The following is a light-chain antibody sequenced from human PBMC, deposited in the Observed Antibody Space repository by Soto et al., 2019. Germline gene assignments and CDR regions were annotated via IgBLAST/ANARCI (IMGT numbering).Light chain of an antibody. Sequence: EIVLTQSPATLSLSPGERATLSCRASQSVSSYLAWYQQKPGQAPRLLIYDASNWATGIPARLSGSGSGTDFTLTISSLVPEDFAVYYCQQRSNWPLTFGGGTKVEIK. V-gene: IGKV3-11*01. J-gene: IGKJ4*01. CDR3: QQRSNWPLT. CDR1: QSVSSY. CDR2: DAS.